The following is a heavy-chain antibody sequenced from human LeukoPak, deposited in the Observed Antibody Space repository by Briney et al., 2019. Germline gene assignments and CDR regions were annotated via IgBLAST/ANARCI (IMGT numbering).Heavy chain of an antibody. V-gene: IGHV3-53*01. D-gene: IGHD1-26*01. J-gene: IGHJ3*02. Sequence: QPGGSLRLSCAASGFTFSSYEMNWVRQAPGKGLEWVSVISGGGSTYYADSVKGRFTISRDNSKNTLYLQMNSLRAEDTAVYYCARGGDIAGASRSAFDIWGQGTMVTVSS. CDR1: GFTFSSYE. CDR3: ARGGDIAGASRSAFDI. CDR2: ISGGGST.